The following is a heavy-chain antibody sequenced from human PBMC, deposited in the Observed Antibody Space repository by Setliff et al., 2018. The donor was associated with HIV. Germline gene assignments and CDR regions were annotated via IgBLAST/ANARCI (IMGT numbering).Heavy chain of an antibody. Sequence: GESLKISCAASGFTFSSYSMNWVRQAPGKGLEWVSSISSSSSYIYYADSVKGRFTISRDNAKNSLYLQMNSLRAEDTAVYYCAREAVTTFSGDYYYYMDVWGKGTTVTVSS. J-gene: IGHJ6*03. V-gene: IGHV3-21*01. CDR3: AREAVTTFSGDYYYYMDV. CDR1: GFTFSSYS. D-gene: IGHD4-17*01. CDR2: ISSSSSYI.